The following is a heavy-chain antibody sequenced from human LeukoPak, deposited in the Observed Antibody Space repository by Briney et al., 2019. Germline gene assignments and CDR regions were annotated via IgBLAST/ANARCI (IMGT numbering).Heavy chain of an antibody. V-gene: IGHV4-34*01. CDR2: INHSGST. CDR1: GGSFSGYY. J-gene: IGHJ4*02. D-gene: IGHD6-19*01. Sequence: SETLSLTCAVYGGSFSGYYWSWIRQPPGKGLEWIGEINHSGSTNYNPSLKSRVTISVDTSKNQFSLKLSSVTAADTAVYYCATGYYSGSFDYWGQGTLVTVSS. CDR3: ATGYYSGSFDY.